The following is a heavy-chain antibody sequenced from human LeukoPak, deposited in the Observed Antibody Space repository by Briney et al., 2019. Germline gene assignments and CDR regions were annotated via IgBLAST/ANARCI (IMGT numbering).Heavy chain of an antibody. CDR2: IYSGGST. CDR1: GFTVSGNY. J-gene: IGHJ3*02. CDR3: ARHKPYYYDSSGYSRGHDAFDI. V-gene: IGHV3-66*04. D-gene: IGHD3-22*01. Sequence: PGGSLRLSCAASGFTVSGNYMSWVRQAPGKGLEWVSVIYSGGSTYYADSVKGRFTISRDNSKNTLYLQMNSLRAEDTAVYYCARHKPYYYDSSGYSRGHDAFDIWGQGTMVTVSS.